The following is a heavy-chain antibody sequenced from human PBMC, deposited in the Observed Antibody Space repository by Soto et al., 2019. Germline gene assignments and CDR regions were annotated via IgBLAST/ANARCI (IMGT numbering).Heavy chain of an antibody. Sequence: SATLSLTCAVYGGSFSGYYWSWIRQPPGKGLEWIGEINHSGSTNYNPSLKSRVTISVDTSKNQFSLKLSSVTAADTAVYYCARGSRYCSSTSCYFRNAWFDPWGQGTLVTVS. CDR1: GGSFSGYY. CDR2: INHSGST. J-gene: IGHJ5*02. D-gene: IGHD2-2*01. CDR3: ARGSRYCSSTSCYFRNAWFDP. V-gene: IGHV4-34*01.